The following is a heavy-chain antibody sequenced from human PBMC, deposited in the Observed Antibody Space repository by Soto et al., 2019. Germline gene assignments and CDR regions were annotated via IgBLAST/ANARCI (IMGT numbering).Heavy chain of an antibody. Sequence: QLQLQESGPGLVKPSETLSLTCTVSGGSISSSSYYWGWIRQPPGKGLEWIGSIYYSGSTYYNPSLTSRVTISVDTSKNQFSLKLSSVTAADRSVYYCASQQLVHYYYGMDVWGQGTTVTVSS. J-gene: IGHJ6*02. CDR3: ASQQLVHYYYGMDV. V-gene: IGHV4-39*01. CDR1: GGSISSSSYY. D-gene: IGHD6-13*01. CDR2: IYYSGST.